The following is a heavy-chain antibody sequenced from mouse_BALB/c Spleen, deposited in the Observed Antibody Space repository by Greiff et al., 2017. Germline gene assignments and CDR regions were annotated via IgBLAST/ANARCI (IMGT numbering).Heavy chain of an antibody. CDR3: ATTISSHYYAMDY. J-gene: IGHJ4*01. D-gene: IGHD1-1*02. V-gene: IGHV1-7*01. CDR2: INPSTGYT. CDR1: GYTFTSYW. Sequence: QVQLQQSGAELAKPGASVKMSCKASGYTFTSYWMHWVKQRPGQGLEWIGYINPSTGYTEYNQKFKDKATLTADKSSSTAYMQLSSLTSEDSAVYYCATTISSHYYAMDYWGQGTSVTVSS.